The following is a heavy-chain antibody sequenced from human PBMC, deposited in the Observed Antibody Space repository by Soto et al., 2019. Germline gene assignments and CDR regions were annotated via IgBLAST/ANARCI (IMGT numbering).Heavy chain of an antibody. V-gene: IGHV3-23*01. CDR1: GFTFSSYA. J-gene: IGHJ6*02. CDR3: AKGGGSKDYYDTSGYYLYYYYAMDV. D-gene: IGHD3-22*01. CDR2: LSGSGVST. Sequence: EVQLLESGGGLVQPGGSLRLSCAASGFTFSSYAMTWVRQAPGKGLEWVSALSGSGVSTYYADSVKGRFTISRDNSKNTLYRQMNSLRAEETAVYYCAKGGGSKDYYDTSGYYLYYYYAMDVWGQGTTVTVSS.